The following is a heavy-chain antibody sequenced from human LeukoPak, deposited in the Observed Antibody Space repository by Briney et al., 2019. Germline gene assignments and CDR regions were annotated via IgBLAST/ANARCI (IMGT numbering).Heavy chain of an antibody. CDR1: GGSISSYY. V-gene: IGHV4-4*09. CDR2: IYTSGST. D-gene: IGHD3-16*01. Sequence: PSETLSLTCTVSGGSISSYYWSWIRQPPGKGLEWIGYIYTSGSTNYNPSLKSRATISVDTSKNQFSLKLSSVTAADTAVYYCATLGGAEVYFDYWGQGTLVTVPS. J-gene: IGHJ4*02. CDR3: ATLGGAEVYFDY.